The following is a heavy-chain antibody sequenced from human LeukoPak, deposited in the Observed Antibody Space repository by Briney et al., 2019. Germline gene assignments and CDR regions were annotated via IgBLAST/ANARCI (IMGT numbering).Heavy chain of an antibody. CDR2: INSGDST. D-gene: IGHD2-2*01. V-gene: IGHV3-23*01. J-gene: IGHJ5*02. Sequence: GGSLRLSCAASGFSISGSGMTWVRQAPGKGLEWISAINSGDSTYYADAVMGRFTVSRDNPKNTIYLQMNSLRVDDTAVYFCANRPTSAWSDHWGQGTLVTVSS. CDR3: ANRPTSAWSDH. CDR1: GFSISGSG.